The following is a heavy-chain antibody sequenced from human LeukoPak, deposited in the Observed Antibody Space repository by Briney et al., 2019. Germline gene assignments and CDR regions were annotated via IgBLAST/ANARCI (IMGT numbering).Heavy chain of an antibody. CDR2: ISGGSEAT. CDR1: GFDFSPLE. D-gene: IGHD6-19*01. J-gene: IGHJ4*02. Sequence: GGSLRLSCAASGFDFSPLEMSWVRQAPGKGLEWVSFISGGSEATHYAVSVRGRFTISRDNAKNSLYLEMRSLRAEDTAVYYCAASLSGWYGPSAFYWGQGTRVTVSS. V-gene: IGHV3-48*03. CDR3: AASLSGWYGPSAFY.